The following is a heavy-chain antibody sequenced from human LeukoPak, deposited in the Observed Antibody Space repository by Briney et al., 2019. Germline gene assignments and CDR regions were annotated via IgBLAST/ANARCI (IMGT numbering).Heavy chain of an antibody. D-gene: IGHD3-22*01. V-gene: IGHV4-34*01. CDR3: ARGSPNYYYDSSGYYRRAFDY. CDR1: GGSFSGYY. CDR2: INHSGST. J-gene: IGHJ4*02. Sequence: SETLSLTCAVYGGSFSGYYWSWIRQPPGKGLEWIGEINHSGSTNYNPSLKSRVTISVDTSKNQFSLKLSSVTAADTAVYYCARGSPNYYYDSSGYYRRAFDYWGQGTLVTVSS.